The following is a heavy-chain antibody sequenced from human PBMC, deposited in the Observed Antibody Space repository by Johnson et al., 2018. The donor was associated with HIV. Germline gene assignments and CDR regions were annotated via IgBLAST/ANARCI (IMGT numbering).Heavy chain of an antibody. Sequence: QVQLVESGGGVVQPGRSLRLSCAASGFTFSSYAMHWVRQAPGKGLEWVAVISYDGSNKYYADSVKGRFTISRDNSKNTLYLQMNSLRAEDTAVYYCARDFIGRAGRRAFDSWGQGTMVTVSS. CDR3: ARDFIGRAGRRAFDS. CDR1: GFTFSSYA. CDR2: ISYDGSNK. V-gene: IGHV3-30*04. D-gene: IGHD6-13*01. J-gene: IGHJ3*02.